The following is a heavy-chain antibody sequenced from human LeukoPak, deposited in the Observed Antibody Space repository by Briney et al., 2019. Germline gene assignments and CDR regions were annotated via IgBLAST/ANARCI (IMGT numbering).Heavy chain of an antibody. CDR2: ISSSSSTI. CDR1: GFTFSSYS. J-gene: IGHJ3*02. D-gene: IGHD6-13*01. CDR3: ARRLAADTDAFDI. Sequence: GSLRLSCAASGFTFSSYSMNWVRQVPGKGLEWVSYISSSSSTIYYADSVKGRFTISRDNAKNSLYLQMNSLRAEDTAVYYCARRLAADTDAFDIWGQGTMVTVSS. V-gene: IGHV3-48*01.